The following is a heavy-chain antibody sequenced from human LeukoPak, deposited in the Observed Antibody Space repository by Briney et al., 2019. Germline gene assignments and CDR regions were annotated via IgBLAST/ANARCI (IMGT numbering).Heavy chain of an antibody. CDR1: GFTFSSYA. D-gene: IGHD1-26*01. Sequence: GGSLRLSCAASGFTFSSYALSWVRQAPGKGLEWVSSISGSFIGTFYADSVKGRFTISRDNARNSLYLQMNSLRAEDTAVYYCAREGGTSSDAFEIWGQGTMVTVSS. CDR3: AREGGTSSDAFEI. J-gene: IGHJ3*02. CDR2: ISGSFIGT. V-gene: IGHV3-23*01.